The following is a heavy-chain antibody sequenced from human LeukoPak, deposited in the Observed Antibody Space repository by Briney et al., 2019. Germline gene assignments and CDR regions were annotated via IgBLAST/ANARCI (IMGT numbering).Heavy chain of an antibody. J-gene: IGHJ3*01. CDR3: ARGYSSGRNAFDV. V-gene: IGHV3-48*04. CDR1: AFTFSSNS. Sequence: QPGGSLRLSCAASAFTFSSNSMNWVRQAPGKGLEWVSYISSGSSTVYYADSVKGRFTISRDNAKNSLYLQMSSLRAEDTAVYYCARGYSSGRNAFDVWGQGTMVTVSS. D-gene: IGHD6-19*01. CDR2: ISSGSSTV.